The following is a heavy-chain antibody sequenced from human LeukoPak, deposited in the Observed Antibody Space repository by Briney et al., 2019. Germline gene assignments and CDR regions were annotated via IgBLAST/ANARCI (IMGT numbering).Heavy chain of an antibody. CDR2: ISYDGSNK. V-gene: IGHV3-30*18. CDR1: GFTFSSYG. J-gene: IGHJ4*02. D-gene: IGHD1-20*01. Sequence: GGSLRLSCAASGFTFSSYGMHWVRQAPGKGLEWVAVISYDGSNKYYADSVKGRFTISRDNSKNTLYLQMNSLRVEDSAVYYCAKTGNYNWNGFDYGGQGTLVTVSS. CDR3: AKTGNYNWNGFDY.